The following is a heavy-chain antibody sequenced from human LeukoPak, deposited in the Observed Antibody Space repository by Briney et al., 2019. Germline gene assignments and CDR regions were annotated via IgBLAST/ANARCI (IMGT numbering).Heavy chain of an antibody. J-gene: IGHJ4*02. CDR2: MNPNSGNT. Sequence: ASVKVSCKASGGTFTSYDINWVRQATGQGLEWMGWMNPNSGNTGYAQKFQGRVTITRNTSISTAYMELSSLRSEDTAVYYCARGPYYDFWSGYYKGDYFDYWGQGTLATVSS. D-gene: IGHD3-3*01. CDR3: ARGPYYDFWSGYYKGDYFDY. CDR1: GGTFTSYD. V-gene: IGHV1-8*03.